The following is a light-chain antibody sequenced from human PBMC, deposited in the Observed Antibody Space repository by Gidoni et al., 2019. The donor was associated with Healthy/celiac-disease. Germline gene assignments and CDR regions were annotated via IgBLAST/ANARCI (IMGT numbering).Light chain of an antibody. V-gene: IGKV3D-15*01. J-gene: IGKJ4*01. CDR3: QQYNNWPPLT. CDR1: QSVSSN. Sequence: PATLSVSPGERATLSCRASQSVSSNVAWYQQKPGQAPRLLIYGASTRATGIPARFSGSGSGTEFTLTISSLQSEDFAVYYCQQYNNWPPLTFXGXTKVEIK. CDR2: GAS.